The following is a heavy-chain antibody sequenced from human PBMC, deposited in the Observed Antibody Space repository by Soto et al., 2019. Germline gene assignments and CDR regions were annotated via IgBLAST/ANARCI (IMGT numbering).Heavy chain of an antibody. J-gene: IGHJ6*02. CDR2: IYYSGST. Sequence: QVQLQESGPGLVKPSETLSLTCTVSGGSVSSGSYYRSWIRQPPGKGLEWIGYIYYSGSTNYNPSHKSRVTISVDTSKNQFSLKLSSVTAADTAVYYCASASKTYYDILTGYYPYYYGMDVWGQGTTVTVSS. V-gene: IGHV4-61*01. D-gene: IGHD3-9*01. CDR3: ASASKTYYDILTGYYPYYYGMDV. CDR1: GGSVSSGSYY.